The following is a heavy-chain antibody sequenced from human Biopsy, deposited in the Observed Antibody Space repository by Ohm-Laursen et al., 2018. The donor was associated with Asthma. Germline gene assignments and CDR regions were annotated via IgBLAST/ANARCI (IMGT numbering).Heavy chain of an antibody. D-gene: IGHD2-21*01. J-gene: IGHJ4*02. CDR3: ARGRSGDWLYYFDY. CDR2: VYYSGST. V-gene: IGHV4-59*12. CDR1: GGSINNFY. Sequence: SDTLSLTWTVSGGSINNFYWSWIRKPPGKGLESIGHVYYSGSTNYNPSLKSRVTISIDVSKNQFSLKLSSVTAADTAVYYCARGRSGDWLYYFDYWGQGALVTVSS.